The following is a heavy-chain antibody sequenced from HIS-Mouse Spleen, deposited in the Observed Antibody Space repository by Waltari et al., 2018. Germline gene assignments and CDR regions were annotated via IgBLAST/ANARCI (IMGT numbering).Heavy chain of an antibody. D-gene: IGHD6-13*01. CDR2: IYHRGST. V-gene: IGHV4-38-2*02. J-gene: IGHJ6*02. CDR3: ARALEYSSSWYYYYYGMDV. CDR1: GYSISSGYY. Sequence: QVQLQESGPGLVKPSETLSLTGTVSGYSISSGYYGGWIRQPPGKGREWLGSIYHRGSTYYNPSLKSRVTISVDTSKNQFSLKLSSVTAADTAVYYCARALEYSSSWYYYYYGMDVWGQGTTVTVSS.